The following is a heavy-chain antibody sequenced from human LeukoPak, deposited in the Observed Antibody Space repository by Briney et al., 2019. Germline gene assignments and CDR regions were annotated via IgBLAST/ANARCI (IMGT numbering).Heavy chain of an antibody. CDR2: IYPGDADT. J-gene: IGHJ3*02. D-gene: IGHD3-10*01. CDR3: AWGRLWYDAFDI. Sequence: GEPLQISCQGSGSRFTTYWIGWVRQMPGKGLGWMGIIYPGDADTRYSPSFQGQVTISADKSISTAYLQWSSLKASDTAMYYCAWGRLWYDAFDIWGQGTMVTVSS. V-gene: IGHV5-51*01. CDR1: GSRFTTYW.